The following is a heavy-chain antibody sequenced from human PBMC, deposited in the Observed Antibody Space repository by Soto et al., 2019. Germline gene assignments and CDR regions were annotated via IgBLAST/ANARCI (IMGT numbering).Heavy chain of an antibody. V-gene: IGHV2-5*02. CDR3: AHGSGWLSDQ. D-gene: IGHD6-19*01. Sequence: QITLKESGPPLVKPTQTLTLTCTFSGFSLDTFAVGVNWIRQPPGKPLEWLALIYWDDTKHYSSSLRNRLTITNDTSKNQVVLTTTNMDPVDTATYYCAHGSGWLSDQWGQGTLVTVSS. CDR1: GFSLDTFAVG. CDR2: IYWDDTK. J-gene: IGHJ4*02.